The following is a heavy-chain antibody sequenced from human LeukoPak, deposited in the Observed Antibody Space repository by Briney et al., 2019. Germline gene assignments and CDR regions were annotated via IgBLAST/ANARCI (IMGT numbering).Heavy chain of an antibody. CDR3: ARVGASVGALDY. J-gene: IGHJ4*02. D-gene: IGHD1-26*01. Sequence: GGSLRLSCTASGFTFSSYWMHSVRHAPGKGLVWVSRIKSDGSGTSYADSVKGRFTISRDKAKNTLYLQMNSLRAEDTAVYYCARVGASVGALDYWGQGTLVTVSS. CDR1: GFTFSSYW. CDR2: IKSDGSGT. V-gene: IGHV3-74*01.